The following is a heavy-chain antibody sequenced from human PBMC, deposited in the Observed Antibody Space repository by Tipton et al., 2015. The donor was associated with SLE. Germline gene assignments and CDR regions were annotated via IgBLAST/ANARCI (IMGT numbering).Heavy chain of an antibody. D-gene: IGHD2-21*01. CDR2: IYHSGST. J-gene: IGHJ4*02. CDR1: GGSISSNNW. CDR3: ARFYCGGDCYPLDD. Sequence: TLSLTCAVSGGSISSNNWWSWVRQPPGKGLEWIGEIYHSGSTNYNPSLKSRVTMAVDKSKNQLSLKVGSVTAADTAVYYCARFYCGGDCYPLDDWGQGILVIVSS. V-gene: IGHV4-4*02.